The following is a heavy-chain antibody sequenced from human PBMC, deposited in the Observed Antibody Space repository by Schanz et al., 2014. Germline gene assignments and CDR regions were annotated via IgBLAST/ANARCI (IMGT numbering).Heavy chain of an antibody. CDR1: GGSISSGSYY. J-gene: IGHJ6*03. CDR2: VYTSGST. Sequence: QVQLQESGPGLVKPSQTLSLTCSVSGGSISSGSYYWNWIRQPAGKGLEWIGRVYTSGSTNYNPSLKSRVSISIDPTKTLIPRNLMSGAAADTAVYYCARGGARRFPVVPDGIQGLRGHYYYYYLDVWGKGTTVTASS. V-gene: IGHV4-61*02. CDR3: ARGGARRFPVVPDGIQGLRGHYYYYYLDV. D-gene: IGHD2-2*02.